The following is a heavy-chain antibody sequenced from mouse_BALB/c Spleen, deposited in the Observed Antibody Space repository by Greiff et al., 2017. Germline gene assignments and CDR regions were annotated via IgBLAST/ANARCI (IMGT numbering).Heavy chain of an antibody. V-gene: IGHV1S81*02. CDR2: INPSNGGT. CDR1: GYTFTSYY. Sequence: QVQLKESGAELVKPGASVKLSCKASGYTFTSYYMYWVKQRPGQGLEWIGEINPSNGGTNFNEKFKSKATLTVDKSSSTAYMQLSSLTSEDSAVYYCTRYYYGYVGWYFDVWGAGTTVTVSS. J-gene: IGHJ1*01. D-gene: IGHD1-2*01. CDR3: TRYYYGYVGWYFDV.